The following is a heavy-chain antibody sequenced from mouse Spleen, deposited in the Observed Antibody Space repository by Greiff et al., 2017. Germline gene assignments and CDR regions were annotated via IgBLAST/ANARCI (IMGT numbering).Heavy chain of an antibody. D-gene: IGHD2-1*01. CDR1: GFTFSDYG. Sequence: VMLVESGGGLVKPGGSLKLSCAASGFTFSDYGMHWVRQAPEKGLEWVAYISSGSSTIYYADTVKGRFTISRDNAKNTLFLQMTSLRSEDTAMYYCAREGNYLYAMDYWGQGTSVTVSS. CDR3: AREGNYLYAMDY. J-gene: IGHJ4*01. V-gene: IGHV5-17*01. CDR2: ISSGSSTI.